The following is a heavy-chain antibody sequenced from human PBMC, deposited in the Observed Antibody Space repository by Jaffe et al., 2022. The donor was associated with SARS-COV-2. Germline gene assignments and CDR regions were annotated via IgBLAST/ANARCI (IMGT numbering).Heavy chain of an antibody. Sequence: EVQLVESGGVVVQPGGSLRLSCAASGFTFDDYTMHWVRLAPGRGLEWVSLISWDGGTTYYADSVKGRFIISRDNSKNSLYLQMNSLRTEDTGLYYCTKERYLLAVAGTGILGGDFDYWGQGTLVTVSS. CDR2: ISWDGGTT. CDR3: TKERYLLAVAGTGILGGDFDY. CDR1: GFTFDDYT. J-gene: IGHJ4*02. D-gene: IGHD6-19*01. V-gene: IGHV3-43*01.